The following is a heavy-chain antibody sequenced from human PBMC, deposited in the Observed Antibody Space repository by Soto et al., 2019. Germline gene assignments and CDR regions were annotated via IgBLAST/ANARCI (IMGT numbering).Heavy chain of an antibody. Sequence: SETLSLTCTVSGGSISSYYWSWIRQPPGKGLEWIGYIYYSGSTNYNPSLKSRVTISVDTSKNQFSLKLSSVTAADTAVYYCARSVDIVVVPAATSWGDWGQGTLVTVSS. CDR3: ARSVDIVVVPAATSWGD. J-gene: IGHJ4*02. V-gene: IGHV4-59*01. CDR1: GGSISSYY. D-gene: IGHD2-2*01. CDR2: IYYSGST.